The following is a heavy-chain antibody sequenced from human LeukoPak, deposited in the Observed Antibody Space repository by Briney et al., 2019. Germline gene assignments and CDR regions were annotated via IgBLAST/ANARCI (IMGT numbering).Heavy chain of an antibody. D-gene: IGHD3-22*01. Sequence: ASVKVSCKASGYTFTSYGISWVRQAPGQGLEWMGWISAYNGNTNYAQKLQGRVTMTTDTSTSTAYMELRSLRSDDTAVYYCAREGLNARNYYYDSSGYYVVVPPFFDYWGQGTLVTVSS. J-gene: IGHJ4*02. CDR3: AREGLNARNYYYDSSGYYVVVPPFFDY. CDR2: ISAYNGNT. V-gene: IGHV1-18*01. CDR1: GYTFTSYG.